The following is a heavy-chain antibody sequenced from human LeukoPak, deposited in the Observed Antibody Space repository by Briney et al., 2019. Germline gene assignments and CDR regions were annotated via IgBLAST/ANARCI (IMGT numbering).Heavy chain of an antibody. J-gene: IGHJ6*02. Sequence: ASVKVSCKASGYTFTSYAMHWVRQAPGQRLEWMGWINAGNGNTKYSQKFQGRVTITRDTSASTAYMELSSLRSKDTAVYYCARGDDYYYGMDVWGQGTTVTVSS. CDR3: ARGDDYYYGMDV. CDR2: INAGNGNT. V-gene: IGHV1-3*01. CDR1: GYTFTSYA.